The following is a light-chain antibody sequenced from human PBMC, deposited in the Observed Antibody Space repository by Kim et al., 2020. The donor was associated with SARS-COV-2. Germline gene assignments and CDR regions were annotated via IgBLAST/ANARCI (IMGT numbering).Light chain of an antibody. CDR1: SLRRYY. CDR2: GKN. Sequence: SSELTQDPAVSVALGQTVRITCQGDSLRRYYASWYQQKPGQATVLVIYGKNNRPSGIPDRFSGSSSGNTASLTITGAQAEDEADYYCNSRDSSGNHPDVFGTGTKVTVL. CDR3: NSRDSSGNHPDV. V-gene: IGLV3-19*01. J-gene: IGLJ1*01.